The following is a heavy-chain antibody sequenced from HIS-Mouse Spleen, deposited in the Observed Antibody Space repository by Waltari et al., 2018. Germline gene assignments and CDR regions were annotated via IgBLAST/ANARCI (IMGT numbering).Heavy chain of an antibody. CDR3: ARGFVDTAMVDY. D-gene: IGHD5-18*01. CDR2: VSNDGRNK. V-gene: IGHV3-30*04. J-gene: IGHJ4*02. CDR1: GFTFSSYA. Sequence: QVQLVESGGGVVQPGRSLRLSCAASGFTFSSYAMHWVRQAPGKGLELVAVVSNDGRNKYYADSVKGRFTISRDNSTNTLYLQMNSLRAEDTAVYYCARGFVDTAMVDYWGQGTLVTVSS.